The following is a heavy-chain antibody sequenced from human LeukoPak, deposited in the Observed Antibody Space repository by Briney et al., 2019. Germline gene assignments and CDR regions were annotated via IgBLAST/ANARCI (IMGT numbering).Heavy chain of an antibody. Sequence: SETLSLTCAVYGGSFSGYYWSWIRQPPGKGLEWIGYIYYSGSTNYNPSLKSRVTISVDTSKNQFSLKLSSVTAADTAVYYCARDLRLYDSSGYYYEHPWTFDIWGQGTMVTVSS. V-gene: IGHV4-59*01. CDR1: GGSFSGYY. CDR2: IYYSGST. J-gene: IGHJ3*02. CDR3: ARDLRLYDSSGYYYEHPWTFDI. D-gene: IGHD3-22*01.